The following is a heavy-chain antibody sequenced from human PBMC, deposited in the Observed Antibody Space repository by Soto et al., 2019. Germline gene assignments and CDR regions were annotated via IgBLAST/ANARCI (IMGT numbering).Heavy chain of an antibody. CDR2: INPSGGST. V-gene: IGHV1-46*01. J-gene: IGHJ4*02. CDR3: ARSVGQWLVHPYFDY. D-gene: IGHD6-19*01. CDR1: GYTFTSYY. Sequence: QVQLVQSGAEVKKPGASVKVSCKASGYTFTSYYMHWVRQAPGQGLEWMGIINPSGGSTSYAQKCQGRVTMTRDTSTSTVYMELSSLRSEDTAVYYCARSVGQWLVHPYFDYWGQGTLVTVSS.